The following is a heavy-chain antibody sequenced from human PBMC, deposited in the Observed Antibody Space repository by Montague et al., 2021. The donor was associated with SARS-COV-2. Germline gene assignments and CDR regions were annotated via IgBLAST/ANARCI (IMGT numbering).Heavy chain of an antibody. D-gene: IGHD2-21*02. CDR2: INTDGSDI. J-gene: IGHJ6*02. V-gene: IGHV3-48*03. CDR1: GFAFTSYE. Sequence: SLRLSCAASGFAFTSYEMHWVRQTPGKGLEWISYINTDGSDISYXDAVKGRFTISRDNAKNSLYLEMSSLRVEDTALYYCAREWEVTSISYYYGLDVWGPGTTVTVSS. CDR3: AREWEVTSISYYYGLDV.